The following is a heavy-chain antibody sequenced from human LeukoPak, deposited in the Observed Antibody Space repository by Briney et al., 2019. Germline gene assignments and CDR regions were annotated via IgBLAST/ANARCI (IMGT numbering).Heavy chain of an antibody. Sequence: GGSLRLSCAASGFTFSSYGMHWVRQAPGKGLEWVAVISYDGSNKYYADSVKGRFTISRDDSKNTLYLQMNSLRAEDTAVYYCAKDNALRYSYGSNFDYWGQGTLVTVSS. V-gene: IGHV3-30*18. CDR2: ISYDGSNK. CDR1: GFTFSSYG. D-gene: IGHD5-18*01. J-gene: IGHJ4*02. CDR3: AKDNALRYSYGSNFDY.